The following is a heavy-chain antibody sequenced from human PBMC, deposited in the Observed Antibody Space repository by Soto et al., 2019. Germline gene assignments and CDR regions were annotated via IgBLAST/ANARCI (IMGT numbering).Heavy chain of an antibody. CDR2: IYYSGST. CDR3: ARVWFGGAKKFNWFDP. J-gene: IGHJ5*02. D-gene: IGHD2-15*01. Sequence: PSETMSLTCTVSGGSISSGGYYWSWIRQHPGKGLEWIGYIYYSGSTYYNPSLKSRVTISVDTSKNQFSLELRSLRSDDTAVYYCARVWFGGAKKFNWFDPWGQGTLVTVSS. CDR1: GGSISSGGYY. V-gene: IGHV4-31*03.